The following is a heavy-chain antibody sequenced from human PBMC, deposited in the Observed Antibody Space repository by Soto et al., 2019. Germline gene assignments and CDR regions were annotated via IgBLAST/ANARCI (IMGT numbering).Heavy chain of an antibody. CDR1: GGAVSSGTYY. CDR2: IYFTGST. CDR3: TRGPPRVQWFDP. Sequence: TVSGGAVSSGTYYWSWIRQPPGKGLEWIGHIYFTGSTNYNPSLKSRVTMSLDTSRNQFSLKLSSVTAADTAVYYCTRGPPRVQWFDPWGLGTLVTVS. J-gene: IGHJ5*02. V-gene: IGHV4-61*01.